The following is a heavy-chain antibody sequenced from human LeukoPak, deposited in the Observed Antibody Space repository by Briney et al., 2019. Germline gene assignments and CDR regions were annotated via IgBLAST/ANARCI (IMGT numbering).Heavy chain of an antibody. J-gene: IGHJ4*02. CDR2: IGTAGDT. CDR3: ERTAYDILTGQPIFDY. Sequence: GGSLRLSCAASGFTFSSYDMHWVRQATGKVLEWVSAIGTAGDTYYPGSVKGRFTLSRENAKNSCYLQMNSLRAGDTVVYYRERTAYDILTGQPIFDYWGQGTLVTVSS. D-gene: IGHD3-9*01. CDR1: GFTFSSYD. V-gene: IGHV3-13*01.